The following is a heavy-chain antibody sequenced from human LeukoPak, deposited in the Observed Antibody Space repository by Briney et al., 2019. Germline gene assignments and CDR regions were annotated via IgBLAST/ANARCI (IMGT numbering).Heavy chain of an antibody. D-gene: IGHD3-10*01. CDR1: GLTFSSYA. Sequence: GGSLRLSCAASGLTFSSYAMSWVRQAPGKGLEWVSSIIDSGGSTYYADSVKGRFTISRDNSKNTLYLQMNSLRAEDTAVYYCAKFRGRGAVDYWGRGTLVTVSS. CDR2: IIDSGGST. V-gene: IGHV3-23*01. J-gene: IGHJ4*02. CDR3: AKFRGRGAVDY.